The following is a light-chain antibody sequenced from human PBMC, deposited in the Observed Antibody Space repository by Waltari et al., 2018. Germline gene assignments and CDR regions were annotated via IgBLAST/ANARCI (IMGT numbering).Light chain of an antibody. J-gene: IGKJ1*01. CDR3: QQYYNTPRT. Sequence: DIVMTQSPDSLAVSLGERVTINCESSQSVLYSSNNKNYLAWYQQKPGQPPKLLIYWASTRESGVPDRFSGGGSGTEFTLTINSLQAEDVGVYYCQQYYNTPRTFGQGTKVEVK. V-gene: IGKV4-1*01. CDR2: WAS. CDR1: QSVLYSSNNKNY.